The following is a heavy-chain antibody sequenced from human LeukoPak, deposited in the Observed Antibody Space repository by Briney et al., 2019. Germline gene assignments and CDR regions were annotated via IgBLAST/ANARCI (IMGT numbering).Heavy chain of an antibody. D-gene: IGHD6-13*01. J-gene: IGHJ4*02. Sequence: GGSLRLSCAASGFTFDDYAMHWVRQAPGKGLEWVSGISWNSGSIGYADSVKGRFTISRDNAKNSLYLQMNSLRAEDTALYYCAKGSYSSSWYPIDYWGQGTLVTVSS. CDR2: ISWNSGSI. V-gene: IGHV3-9*01. CDR1: GFTFDDYA. CDR3: AKGSYSSSWYPIDY.